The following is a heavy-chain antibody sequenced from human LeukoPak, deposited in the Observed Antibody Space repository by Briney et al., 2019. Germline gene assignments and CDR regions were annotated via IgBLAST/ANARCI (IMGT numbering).Heavy chain of an antibody. D-gene: IGHD3-16*01. V-gene: IGHV4-59*01. Sequence: SETLSLTCTVSGGSISSYYWSWIRQPPGKGLEWIGYIYYSGSTNYNPSLKSRVTISVDTSKNQFSLKLSSVTAADTAVYYCATASSTFYYGMDVWGQGTTVTASS. J-gene: IGHJ6*02. CDR3: ATASSTFYYGMDV. CDR1: GGSISSYY. CDR2: IYYSGST.